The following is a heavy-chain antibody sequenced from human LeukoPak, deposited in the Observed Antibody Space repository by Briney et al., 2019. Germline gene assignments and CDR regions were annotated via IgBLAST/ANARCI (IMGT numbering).Heavy chain of an antibody. Sequence: GGSLTLSCAASGFTFSSYGMHWVRQAPGKELEWVAFIRYDGSNKYYADSVKGRFTISRDNSKNTLYLQMNSLRAEDTAVYYCSSEAARPYYWGQGTLVTVSS. CDR3: SSEAARPYY. CDR1: GFTFSSYG. V-gene: IGHV3-30*02. D-gene: IGHD6-6*01. CDR2: IRYDGSNK. J-gene: IGHJ4*02.